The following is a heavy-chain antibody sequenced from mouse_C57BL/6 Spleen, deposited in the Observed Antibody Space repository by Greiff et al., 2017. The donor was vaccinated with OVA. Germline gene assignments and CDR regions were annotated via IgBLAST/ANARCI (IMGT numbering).Heavy chain of an antibody. J-gene: IGHJ3*01. CDR1: YTFTDYYM. D-gene: IGHD2-3*01. V-gene: IGHV1-83*01. CDR3: RDGYPFAY. Sequence: VQLQQSGPELVKPGASVKMSCKASGYTFTDYYMHWVKQKPGKGLEWIGEIYPGSGNTYYNEKFKGKATLTADTSSSTAYMQLSSLTSEDCAVYFCARDGYPFAYWGQGTLVTVSA. CDR2: YPGSGNTY.